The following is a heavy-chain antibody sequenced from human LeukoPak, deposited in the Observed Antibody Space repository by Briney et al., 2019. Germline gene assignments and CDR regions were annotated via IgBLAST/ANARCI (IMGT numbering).Heavy chain of an antibody. V-gene: IGHV1-3*01. CDR2: INAGNGNT. CDR3: ARSYYDSSGYYGLGFDY. Sequence: GASVKVSCKASGYTFTSYAMHWVRQAPGQRLEWMGWINAGNGNTKYSQKFQGRVTIARDTSASTAYMELSGLRSEDTAVYYCARSYYDSSGYYGLGFDYWGQGTLVTVSS. D-gene: IGHD3-22*01. CDR1: GYTFTSYA. J-gene: IGHJ4*02.